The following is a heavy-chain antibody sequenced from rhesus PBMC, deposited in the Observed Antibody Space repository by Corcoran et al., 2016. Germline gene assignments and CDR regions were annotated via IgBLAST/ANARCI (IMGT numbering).Heavy chain of an antibody. Sequence: QVQLVQSGAEVKKPGSSVKVSCKASGYTFTDYYMHWVRQAPRQGLEWMGWINPYNGNKKYAQKFQGRVTMTRDTSTSTAYMELSSRRSEDTAVYYCARKGFDYWGQGVLVTVSS. J-gene: IGHJ4*01. CDR2: INPYNGNK. CDR3: ARKGFDY. CDR1: GYTFTDYY. V-gene: IGHV1S2*01.